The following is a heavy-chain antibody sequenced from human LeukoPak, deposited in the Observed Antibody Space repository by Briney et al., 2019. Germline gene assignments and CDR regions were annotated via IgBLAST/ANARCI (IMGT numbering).Heavy chain of an antibody. CDR2: VCYDGNNK. V-gene: IGHV3-30*02. Sequence: GGSLRLSCAVSVFAFRIYGMHCVRQAPGVGLEWVAFVCYDGNNKYYTDPVQGGFTISKDKPKNTLFVQMNIVRLEDRAVYSCPRESDSDYHSEGPKYWGRETLVTVSS. J-gene: IGHJ4*02. D-gene: IGHD5-12*01. CDR1: VFAFRIYG. CDR3: PRESDSDYHSEGPKY.